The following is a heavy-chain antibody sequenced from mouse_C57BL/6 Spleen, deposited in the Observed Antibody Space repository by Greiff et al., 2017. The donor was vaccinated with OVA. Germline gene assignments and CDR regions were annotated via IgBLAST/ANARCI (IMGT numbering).Heavy chain of an antibody. CDR1: GYAFSSSW. D-gene: IGHD2-4*01. CDR2: IYPGDGDT. V-gene: IGHV1-82*01. Sequence: VQLQQSGPELVKPGASVKISCKASGYAFSSSWMNWVKQRPGKGLEWIGRIYPGDGDTNYNGKFKGKATLTADKSSSTAYMQLSSLTSEDSAVYFCATDDYDGGDYWGQGTTLTVSS. J-gene: IGHJ2*01. CDR3: ATDDYDGGDY.